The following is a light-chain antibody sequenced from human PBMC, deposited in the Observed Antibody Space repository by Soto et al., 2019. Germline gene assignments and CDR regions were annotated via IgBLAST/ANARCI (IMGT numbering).Light chain of an antibody. J-gene: IGKJ1*01. CDR3: HQYGASPWT. V-gene: IGKV3-20*01. Sequence: EIGLTQSPGTLSLSPGERATPSCRASQSVSNNYLAWNQQKPGQAPRLLIYAPSNRAAGIPDRFRGSGSGSDFTLTIRRLEPEDFAVYYCHQYGASPWTFGQGSKVEIK. CDR1: QSVSNNY. CDR2: APS.